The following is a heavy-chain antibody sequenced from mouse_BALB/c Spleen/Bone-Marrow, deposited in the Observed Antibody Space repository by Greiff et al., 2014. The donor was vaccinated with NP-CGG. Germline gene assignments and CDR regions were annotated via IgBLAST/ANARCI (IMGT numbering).Heavy chain of an antibody. D-gene: IGHD2-14*01. CDR2: INPSTGYT. J-gene: IGHJ3*01. CDR1: GYTFTSYW. V-gene: IGHV1-7*01. CDR3: ARYYRYDGFAY. Sequence: QVQLQQSGAELAKPGASVKMSCKASGYTFTSYWMHWVKQRPGQGLEWIGYINPSTGYTEYNQKFKDKSTLTAAKSSSTAYMQLSSLTSEDSAVYYCARYYRYDGFAYWGQGTLVTVSA.